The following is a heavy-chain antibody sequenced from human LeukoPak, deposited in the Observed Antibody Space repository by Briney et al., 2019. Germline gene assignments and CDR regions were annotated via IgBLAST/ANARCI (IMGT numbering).Heavy chain of an antibody. D-gene: IGHD3-10*01. V-gene: IGHV1-8*01. Sequence: GASVKVSCKASGYTFTSYDINWVRQATGQGLEWMGWMNPNSGNTGYAQKFQGRVTMTRSTSISTAYMELSSLRSEDTAVYYCARGLSPHILLWSYYYYYYMDVWGKGTTVTVSS. CDR3: ARGLSPHILLWSYYYYYYMDV. CDR1: GYTFTSYD. J-gene: IGHJ6*03. CDR2: MNPNSGNT.